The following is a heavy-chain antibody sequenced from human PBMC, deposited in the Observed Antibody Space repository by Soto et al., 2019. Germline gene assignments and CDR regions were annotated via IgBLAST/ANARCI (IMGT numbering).Heavy chain of an antibody. Sequence: GGSLRLSCAASGFTFSSYWMSWVRQGPGKGPEWVANIKQDGSEIYYVDSVKGRFTISRDNAKSSLYLQMTSLRAEDTAVYHCANALSVTPGDAWGRGPRVTFSS. CDR3: ANALSVTPGDA. J-gene: IGHJ5*02. CDR1: GFTFSSYW. V-gene: IGHV3-7*05. D-gene: IGHD2-8*01. CDR2: IKQDGSEI.